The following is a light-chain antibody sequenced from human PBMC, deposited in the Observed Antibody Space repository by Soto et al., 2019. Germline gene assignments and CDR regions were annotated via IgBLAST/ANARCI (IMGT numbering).Light chain of an antibody. V-gene: IGLV2-23*01. J-gene: IGLJ1*01. CDR2: EGS. Sequence: QSALTQPASVSGSPGQSITISCTGTSSDIGGSILVSWYQQEPGKAPKLMIYEGSKRPSGVSSRFSGSTSGNAASLTISGLQADDEADYFCCSSAPESTYVFGTGTKLTVL. CDR1: SSDIGGSIL. CDR3: CSSAPESTYV.